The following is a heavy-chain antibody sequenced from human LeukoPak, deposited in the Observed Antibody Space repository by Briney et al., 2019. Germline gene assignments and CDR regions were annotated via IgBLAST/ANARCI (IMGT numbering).Heavy chain of an antibody. D-gene: IGHD1-26*01. Sequence: SETLSLTCTVSGGSITSGGYYWSWIRQPPGKGLEWIGSIYHSGSTYYNPSLKSRVTISVDTSKNQFSLKLSSVTAADTAVYYCARVREGAFDIWGQGTMVTVSS. J-gene: IGHJ3*02. V-gene: IGHV4-39*07. CDR2: IYHSGST. CDR1: GGSITSGGYY. CDR3: ARVREGAFDI.